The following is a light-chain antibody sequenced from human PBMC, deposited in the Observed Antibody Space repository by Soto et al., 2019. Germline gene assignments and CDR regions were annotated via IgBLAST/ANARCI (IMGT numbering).Light chain of an antibody. J-gene: IGKJ1*01. CDR2: DAS. CDR1: QDISNY. CDR3: QQYDNRPWT. Sequence: DIQMTQSPSSLSASVGDRVTITCQASQDISNYLNWYQQKPGKAPKLLIYDASNLETGVPSRFSGSGSGTDFTFTISSLQPEDIETYYCQQYDNRPWTLGQGTKVDIK. V-gene: IGKV1-33*01.